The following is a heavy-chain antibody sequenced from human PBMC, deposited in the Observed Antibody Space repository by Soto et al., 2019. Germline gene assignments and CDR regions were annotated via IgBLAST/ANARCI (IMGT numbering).Heavy chain of an antibody. J-gene: IGHJ6*02. Sequence: GGSLRLSCAASGFTFSSYAMSWVRQAPGKGLEWVSAISGSGGSTYYADSVKGRFTISRDNSKNTLYLQMNSLRAEDTAVYYCAKGPHSGSYYNPYYYYGMDVWGQGTTVTVSS. CDR3: AKGPHSGSYYNPYYYYGMDV. CDR1: GFTFSSYA. D-gene: IGHD3-10*01. CDR2: ISGSGGST. V-gene: IGHV3-23*01.